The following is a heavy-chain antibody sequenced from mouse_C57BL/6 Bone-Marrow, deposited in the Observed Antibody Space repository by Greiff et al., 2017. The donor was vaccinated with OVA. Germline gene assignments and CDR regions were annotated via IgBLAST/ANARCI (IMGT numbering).Heavy chain of an antibody. CDR2: IYPRSGNT. Sequence: QVQLQQSGAELARPGASVKLSCKASGYTFTSYGISWVKQRTGQGLEWIGEIYPRSGNTYYNEKFKGKATLTADKSSSKAYMELRSLTSEDSAVYFCARSLRRKDYYAMDYWGQGTSVTVSA. D-gene: IGHD1-2*01. CDR3: ARSLRRKDYYAMDY. V-gene: IGHV1-81*01. J-gene: IGHJ4*01. CDR1: GYTFTSYG.